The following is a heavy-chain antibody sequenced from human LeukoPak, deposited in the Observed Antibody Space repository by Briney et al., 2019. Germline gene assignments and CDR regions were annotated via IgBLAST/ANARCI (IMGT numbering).Heavy chain of an antibody. V-gene: IGHV3-9*01. CDR1: GFTFDDYA. CDR3: AKSLSSFTYGDYYYYGMDV. CDR2: ISWNSGSI. Sequence: GGSLRLSCAASGFTFDDYAMHWVRQAPGKGLEGVSGISWNSGSIGYADSVKGRFTISRDNAKNSLYLQMNSLRAEDTALYYCAKSLSSFTYGDYYYYGMDVWGQGTTVTVSS. J-gene: IGHJ6*02. D-gene: IGHD4-17*01.